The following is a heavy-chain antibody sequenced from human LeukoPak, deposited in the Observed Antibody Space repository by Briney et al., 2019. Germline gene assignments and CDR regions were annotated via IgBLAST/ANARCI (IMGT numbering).Heavy chain of an antibody. CDR3: ARGGQGDGYSADEAFDF. CDR2: TYYRSKWYN. V-gene: IGHV6-1*01. Sequence: SQTLSLTCAISGDSISGNNTAYNWIRQSPSRGLEWLGRTYYRSKWYNDYAVSVKSRMTFNPDTSKNQLSLQLNPVTPGDTAVYYCARGGQGDGYSADEAFDFWGQGTLVTVSS. D-gene: IGHD5-24*01. CDR1: GDSISGNNTA. J-gene: IGHJ3*01.